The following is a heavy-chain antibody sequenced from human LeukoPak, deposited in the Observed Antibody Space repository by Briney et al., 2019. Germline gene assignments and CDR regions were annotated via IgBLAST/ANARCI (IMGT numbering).Heavy chain of an antibody. CDR2: IIPIFGTA. CDR1: GGTFSRYG. D-gene: IGHD4-23*01. J-gene: IGHJ3*02. Sequence: ASVKVSCKASGGTFSRYGISWARQAPGQGLEWMGGIIPIFGTASYAQKFQGRVTITADESTSTVYMELSSLRSEDTAVYYCARGGTAVVTPYAFDIWGQGTMVTVSS. CDR3: ARGGTAVVTPYAFDI. V-gene: IGHV1-69*13.